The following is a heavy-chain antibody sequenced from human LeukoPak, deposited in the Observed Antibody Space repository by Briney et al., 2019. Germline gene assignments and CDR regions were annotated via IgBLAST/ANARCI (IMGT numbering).Heavy chain of an antibody. V-gene: IGHV3-21*04. J-gene: IGHJ4*02. Sequence: GGSLRLSCAASGFIFSSYSMNWVRQAPGKGLEWVSSIGGSSSYIYYVDSVKGRFTISRNNAKNSLFLQMNSLRAEDTAVYYCAREAAAAGYFDYWGQGTLVTVSS. CDR1: GFIFSSYS. CDR2: IGGSSSYI. D-gene: IGHD6-13*01. CDR3: AREAAAAGYFDY.